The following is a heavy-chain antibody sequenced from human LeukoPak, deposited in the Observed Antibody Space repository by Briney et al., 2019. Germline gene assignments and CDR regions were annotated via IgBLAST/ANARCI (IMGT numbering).Heavy chain of an antibody. J-gene: IGHJ4*02. CDR2: INWNGGST. CDR3: ARDKTTVTTGGVVDY. D-gene: IGHD4-17*01. CDR1: GFTFDDYG. Sequence: PGGSLTLSCAASGFTFDDYGMSWVRQAPGKGLEWVSGINWNGGSTGYADSVKGRFTISRDNAKNSLYLQMNSLRAEDAALYYCARDKTTVTTGGVVDYWGQGTLVTVSS. V-gene: IGHV3-20*04.